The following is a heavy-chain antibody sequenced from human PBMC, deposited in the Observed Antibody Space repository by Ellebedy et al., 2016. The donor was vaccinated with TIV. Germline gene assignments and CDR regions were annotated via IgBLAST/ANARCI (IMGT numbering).Heavy chain of an antibody. Sequence: SETLSLTXTVSGGSISSSSYYWGWIRQPPGKGLEWIGYIFYSGSTYYNPSLKSRVTISVDTSKNQFSLKLSSVTAADTAVYYCARGYSYGPIDYWGQGTLVTVSS. CDR2: IFYSGST. D-gene: IGHD5-18*01. J-gene: IGHJ4*02. CDR1: GGSISSSSYY. CDR3: ARGYSYGPIDY. V-gene: IGHV4-39*01.